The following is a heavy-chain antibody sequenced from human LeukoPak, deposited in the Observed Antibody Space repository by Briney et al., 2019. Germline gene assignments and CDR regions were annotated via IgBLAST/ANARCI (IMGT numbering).Heavy chain of an antibody. CDR3: ARGYSYGYARYFDY. V-gene: IGHV3-66*01. CDR1: GFPVSINS. J-gene: IGHJ4*02. Sequence: GGSLRLSCTVSGFPVSINSMSWVRQAPGKGLEWVSFIYSGGNTHYSDSVKGRFTISRDSSKNTLYLQMNSLRAEDTAVYYCARGYSYGYARYFDYWGQGTLVTVSS. D-gene: IGHD5-18*01. CDR2: IYSGGNT.